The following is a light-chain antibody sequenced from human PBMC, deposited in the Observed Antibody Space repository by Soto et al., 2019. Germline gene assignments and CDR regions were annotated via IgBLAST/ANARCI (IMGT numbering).Light chain of an antibody. CDR1: QSVSSSY. V-gene: IGKV3-20*01. CDR2: GAS. J-gene: IGKJ2*01. Sequence: EIVLTQSPGTLSLSPGERATLSCRASQSVSSSYLAWYQQKPGQGPRLLIYGASSRATGIPDRFSGSGSGTDFTLTISRLEPEDFAVYYCQQYGSSLYPFGQGTKLEIK. CDR3: QQYGSSLYP.